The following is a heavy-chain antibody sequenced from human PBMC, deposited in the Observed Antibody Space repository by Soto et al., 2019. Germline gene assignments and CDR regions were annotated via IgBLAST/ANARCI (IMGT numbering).Heavy chain of an antibody. V-gene: IGHV3-9*01. CDR2: ISWNSGSI. CDR3: AKDSYGDYVGFLDY. J-gene: IGHJ4*02. D-gene: IGHD4-17*01. Sequence: GGSLRLSCAASGFTFDDYAMHWVRQAPGKGLEWVSGISWNSGSIGYADSVKGRFTISRDNAKNSLYLQMNSLRAEDTALYYCAKDSYGDYVGFLDYWGRGTLVTVSS. CDR1: GFTFDDYA.